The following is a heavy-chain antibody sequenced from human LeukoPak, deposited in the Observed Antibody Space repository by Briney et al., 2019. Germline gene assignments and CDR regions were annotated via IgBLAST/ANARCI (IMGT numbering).Heavy chain of an antibody. V-gene: IGHV3-48*01. D-gene: IGHD3-3*01. CDR3: ARDYDFGVVNN. J-gene: IGHJ4*02. Sequence: GRSLRLSRAASGFTFSSYSMNWVRQAPGKGLEWVSYISSSSSTIYYADSVKGRFTISRDNAKNSLYLQMNSLRAEDTAVYYCARDYDFGVVNNWGQGTLVTVSS. CDR1: GFTFSSYS. CDR2: ISSSSSTI.